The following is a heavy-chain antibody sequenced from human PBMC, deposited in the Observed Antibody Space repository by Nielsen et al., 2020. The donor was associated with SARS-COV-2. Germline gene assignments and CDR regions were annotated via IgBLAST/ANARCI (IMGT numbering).Heavy chain of an antibody. V-gene: IGHV3-30*18. D-gene: IGHD6-19*01. Sequence: GESLKISCAASGFSFSTFSNYGMHWVRQAPGKGLEWVAIISYDGTSEYTADSVKGRFTVSRDNSKNTVFLQMNSLRPEDTAVYYCAKDIRSRYNSGWYCFDYWGRGTLV. J-gene: IGHJ4*02. CDR3: AKDIRSRYNSGWYCFDY. CDR2: ISYDGTSE. CDR1: GFSFSTFSNYG.